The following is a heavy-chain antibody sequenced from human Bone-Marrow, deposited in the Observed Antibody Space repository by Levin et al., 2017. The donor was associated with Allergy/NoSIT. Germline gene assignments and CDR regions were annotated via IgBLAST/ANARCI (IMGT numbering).Heavy chain of an antibody. CDR1: GFTFSTYG. Sequence: QSGGSLRLSCAASGFTFSTYGMHWVRQAPGKGLEWVAVISYDGTNKYYADSVKGRFTISRDNSKNTLYLQMNSLRAENTAVYYCAKDIRYYGDSSPYYYYGMDVWGQGTTVTVSS. CDR3: AKDIRYYGDSSPYYYYGMDV. CDR2: ISYDGTNK. V-gene: IGHV3-30*18. D-gene: IGHD4-17*01. J-gene: IGHJ6*02.